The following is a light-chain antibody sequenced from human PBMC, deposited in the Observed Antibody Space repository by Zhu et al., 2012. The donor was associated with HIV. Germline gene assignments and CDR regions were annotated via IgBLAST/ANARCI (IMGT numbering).Light chain of an antibody. CDR3: QHLTIYPT. CDR2: AAS. Sequence: DIQLTQSPSFLSASVGDGVTITCRASQGISNYLAWYHQKPGKAPKLLIYAASILQSGVPSRFSGSGSGTEFTLTISSLQPEDFATYYCQHLTIYPTFGGGSKVEIK. J-gene: IGKJ4*01. CDR1: QGISNY. V-gene: IGKV1-9*01.